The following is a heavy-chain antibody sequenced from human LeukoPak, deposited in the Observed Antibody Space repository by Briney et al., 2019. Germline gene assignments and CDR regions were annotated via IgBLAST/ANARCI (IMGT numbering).Heavy chain of an antibody. CDR3: AKDVMMYYYGPLDY. CDR2: IKYDASST. J-gene: IGHJ4*02. D-gene: IGHD3-10*01. Sequence: PGGSLRLSCADSGFTFSSHWMHWVRQAPGKGLVWVSRIKYDASSTSYADSVKGRFTISRDNAKNSLYLQMNSLRAEDTALYYCAKDVMMYYYGPLDYWGQGTLVTVSS. V-gene: IGHV3-74*01. CDR1: GFTFSSHW.